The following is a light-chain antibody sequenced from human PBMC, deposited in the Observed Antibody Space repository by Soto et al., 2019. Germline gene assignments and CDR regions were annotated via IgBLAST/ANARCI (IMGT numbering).Light chain of an antibody. V-gene: IGKV3-15*01. CDR3: QHYNNWPPWT. Sequence: EIVMSQSPATLSVSPGERATLSCRASQTIRSDLAWYQQTPGQAPRLLIYDASTRATGIPDRFSGSGSGTEFTLTISSLQSEDFAVYYCQHYNNWPPWTFGQGTKVEI. CDR1: QTIRSD. CDR2: DAS. J-gene: IGKJ1*01.